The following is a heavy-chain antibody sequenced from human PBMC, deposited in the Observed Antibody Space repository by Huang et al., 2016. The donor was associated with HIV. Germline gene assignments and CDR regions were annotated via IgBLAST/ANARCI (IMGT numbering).Heavy chain of an antibody. Sequence: QVQLQQWGAGLLKPSETLSLTCAVYGGSFSGYYWSWIRQSPGKGLEWIGEINHRGRTNYNPSLKSRLNISVDTSKNQFSLKLSSVTAADTAVYYCARERMMSWLDDHDAFDIWGQGTMVTVSS. J-gene: IGHJ3*02. CDR1: GGSFSGYY. CDR3: ARERMMSWLDDHDAFDI. D-gene: IGHD1-1*01. CDR2: INHRGRT. V-gene: IGHV4-34*01.